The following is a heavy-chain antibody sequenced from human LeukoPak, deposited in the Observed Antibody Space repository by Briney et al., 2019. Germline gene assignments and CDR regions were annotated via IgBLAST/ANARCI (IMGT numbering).Heavy chain of an antibody. Sequence: GGSLRLSCAASGFTFSSYGMHWVRQAPGKGLEWVAVIWYDGSNKYYADSVKGRFTISRDNSKNTLYLLMNSLRADDTAVYYCARGSRRAAGALDSWGQGTLVTVSS. J-gene: IGHJ4*02. CDR2: IWYDGSNK. CDR3: ARGSRRAAGALDS. V-gene: IGHV3-33*08. D-gene: IGHD6-13*01. CDR1: GFTFSSYG.